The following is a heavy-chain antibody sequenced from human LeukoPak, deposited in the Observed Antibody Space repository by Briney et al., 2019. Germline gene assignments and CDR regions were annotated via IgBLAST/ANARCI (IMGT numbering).Heavy chain of an antibody. D-gene: IGHD3-16*01. CDR3: ARRNVLTEGEAFDI. Sequence: SETLSLTCTVSGGSITNYYWTWIRQPPGKGLEWIGHIYNTRSTNSNPSLKSRVTISLDTSKNQFSLKLNSVTAADTAVYYCARRNVLTEGEAFDIWGQGTMVTVSS. CDR1: GGSITNYY. J-gene: IGHJ3*02. V-gene: IGHV4-59*08. CDR2: IYNTRST.